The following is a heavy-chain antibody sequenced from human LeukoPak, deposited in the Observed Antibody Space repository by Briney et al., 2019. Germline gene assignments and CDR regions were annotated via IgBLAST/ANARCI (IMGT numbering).Heavy chain of an antibody. V-gene: IGHV1-46*03. CDR1: GYTFTSYY. CDR3: ARDLRSGGPDPNWFDP. Sequence: ASVKVSCKASGYTFTSYYMHWVRQAPGQGLEWMEIINPSGGSTSYAQKFQGRVTMTRDTSTSTVYMELSSLRSEDTAVYYCARDLRSGGPDPNWFDPWGQGTLVTVSS. D-gene: IGHD5-12*01. J-gene: IGHJ5*02. CDR2: INPSGGST.